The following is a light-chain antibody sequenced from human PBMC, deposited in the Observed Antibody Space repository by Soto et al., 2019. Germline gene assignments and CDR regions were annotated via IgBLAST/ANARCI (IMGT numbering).Light chain of an antibody. CDR2: GAS. V-gene: IGKV3-20*01. J-gene: IGKJ1*01. CDR3: QQYGSSPST. CDR1: QSVTSNY. Sequence: EIVLTQSPGTLSLSPGERGTLSCRASQSVTSNYIGWYQQKPGQDPRRLIFGASIRATGIPDRFSGSGSGTDFTLTISGLEPEDFAVYYCQQYGSSPSTFGTGTKVDLK.